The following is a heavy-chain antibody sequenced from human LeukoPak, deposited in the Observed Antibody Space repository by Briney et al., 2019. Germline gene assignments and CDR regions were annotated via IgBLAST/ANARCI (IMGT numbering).Heavy chain of an antibody. V-gene: IGHV4-4*07. CDR1: GGSISSYY. CDR3: ARDSQQWLAHSRKNWFDP. D-gene: IGHD6-19*01. CDR2: IYTSGST. Sequence: SATLSLTCTVSGGSISSYYWSWIRQPAGKGLEWIGRIYTSGSTNYNPSLKSRVTMSVDTSKNQFSLKLSSVTAADTAVYYCARDSQQWLAHSRKNWFDPWGQGTLVTVSS. J-gene: IGHJ5*02.